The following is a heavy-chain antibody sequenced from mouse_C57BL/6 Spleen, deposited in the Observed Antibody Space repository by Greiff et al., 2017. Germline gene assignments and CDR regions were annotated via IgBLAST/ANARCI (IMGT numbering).Heavy chain of an antibody. J-gene: IGHJ3*01. V-gene: IGHV1-64*01. CDR2: IHPNSGST. D-gene: IGHD2-4*01. Sequence: VQLQQPGAELVKPGASVKLSCKASGYTFTSYWMHWVKQRPGQGLEWIGMIHPNSGSTNYNEKFKSKATLTVDKSSSTAYMQLSSLTSEDSAVYYWARSYDYDLAWFAYWGQGTLVTVSA. CDR1: GYTFTSYW. CDR3: ARSYDYDLAWFAY.